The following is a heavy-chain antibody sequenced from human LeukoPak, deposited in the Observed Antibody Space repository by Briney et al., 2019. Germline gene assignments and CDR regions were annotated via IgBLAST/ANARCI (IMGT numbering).Heavy chain of an antibody. CDR3: ARDTAGGGATDY. Sequence: ASVKVSCKASGYTFTSYYMHWVRRAPGQGLEWMGIINPSGGSTSYAQKFQGRVTMTRDTSTSTVYMELSSLRSEDTAVYYCARDTAGGGATDYWGQGTLVTVSS. D-gene: IGHD1-26*01. V-gene: IGHV1-46*01. CDR1: GYTFTSYY. CDR2: INPSGGST. J-gene: IGHJ4*02.